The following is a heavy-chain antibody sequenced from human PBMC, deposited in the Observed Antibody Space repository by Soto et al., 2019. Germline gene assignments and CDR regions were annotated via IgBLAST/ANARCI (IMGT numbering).Heavy chain of an antibody. J-gene: IGHJ4*02. V-gene: IGHV3-7*01. CDR3: ARGGAARPDY. Sequence: DAVKGRFSISRDNAKNSLYLQMNRLRVEDTAVYYCARGGAARPDYWGQGTLVTVSS.